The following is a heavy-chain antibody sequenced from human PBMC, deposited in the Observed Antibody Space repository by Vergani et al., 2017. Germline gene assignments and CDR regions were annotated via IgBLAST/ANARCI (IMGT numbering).Heavy chain of an antibody. CDR3: ARGCGLWAVAGDYGMDV. Sequence: QVQLVQSGAEVKKPGASVKVSCKASGYTFTGYYMHWVRQAPGQGLEWMGWINPNSGGTNYAQKFQGWVTMTRDTSISTAYMELSRLRSDETAVYYCARGCGLWAVAGDYGMDVWGQGTTVTVSS. CDR2: INPNSGGT. CDR1: GYTFTGYY. D-gene: IGHD6-19*01. J-gene: IGHJ6*02. V-gene: IGHV1-2*04.